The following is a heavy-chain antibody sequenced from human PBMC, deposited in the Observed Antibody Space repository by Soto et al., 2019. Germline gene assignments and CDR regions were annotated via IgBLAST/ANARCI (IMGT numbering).Heavy chain of an antibody. D-gene: IGHD6-19*01. Sequence: SQTLSLTCAVSGGSISSGGYSWSWIRQPPGKGLEWIGYIYYSGSTYYNPSLKSRVTISVDTSKNQFSLKLSSVTAADAAVYYCARDGRQWRTYYYYGMDVWGQGTTVTVSS. CDR1: GGSISSGGYS. J-gene: IGHJ6*02. CDR2: IYYSGST. V-gene: IGHV4-31*11. CDR3: ARDGRQWRTYYYYGMDV.